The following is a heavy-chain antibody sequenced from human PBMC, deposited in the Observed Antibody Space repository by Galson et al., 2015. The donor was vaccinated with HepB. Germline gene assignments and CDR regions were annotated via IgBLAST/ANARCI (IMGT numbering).Heavy chain of an antibody. CDR1: GDSVSSNSAA. CDR3: ARDSTNYYPHFDC. V-gene: IGHV6-1*01. J-gene: IGHJ4*02. D-gene: IGHD2-8*01. CDR2: TYYRSNWYN. Sequence: CAISGDSVSSNSAAWSWIRQSPSRGLEYLGRTYYRSNWYNDYAPSVKSRITINPDTSKNQFSLQLSSVTPEDTAVYYCARDSTNYYPHFDCWGQGTLVTVSS.